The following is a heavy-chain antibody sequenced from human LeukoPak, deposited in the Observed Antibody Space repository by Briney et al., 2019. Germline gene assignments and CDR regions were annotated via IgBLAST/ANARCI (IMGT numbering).Heavy chain of an antibody. V-gene: IGHV1-69*13. J-gene: IGHJ4*02. CDR2: IIPIFGTA. D-gene: IGHD3-10*01. CDR3: ARAPPEGYYYGSGSFPLDY. Sequence: SVKVSCKASGGTFSSYAISWVRRAPGQGLEWMGGIIPIFGTANYAQKFQGRVTITADESTSTAYMELSSLRSEDTAVYYCARAPPEGYYYGSGSFPLDYWGQGTLVTVSS. CDR1: GGTFSSYA.